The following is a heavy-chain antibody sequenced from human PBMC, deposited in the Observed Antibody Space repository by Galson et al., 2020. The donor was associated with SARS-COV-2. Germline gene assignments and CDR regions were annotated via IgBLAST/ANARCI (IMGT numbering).Heavy chain of an antibody. D-gene: IGHD4-17*01. J-gene: IGHJ4*02. CDR3: ARGRNPYGDFVLYFDY. Sequence: GESLKISCAASGFTFRSYGMHWVRPAPGKGLEWVAVISYDGSNKYYADSVKGRFTISRDNSKNTLYLQMNSLRAEDTAVYYGARGRNPYGDFVLYFDYWGQGTLVTVSS. CDR1: GFTFRSYG. CDR2: ISYDGSNK. V-gene: IGHV3-30*03.